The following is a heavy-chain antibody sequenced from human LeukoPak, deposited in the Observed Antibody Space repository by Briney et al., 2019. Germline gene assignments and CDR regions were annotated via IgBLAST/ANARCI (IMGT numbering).Heavy chain of an antibody. Sequence: SVKVSCKASGGTFSSYAISWVRQAPGQGLEWMGGIIPIFGTANYAQKFQGRVTITADESTSTAYMELCSLRSEDTAVYYCAREGVTIFGVVIEGGNWFDPWGQGTLVTVSS. J-gene: IGHJ5*02. CDR1: GGTFSSYA. CDR2: IIPIFGTA. V-gene: IGHV1-69*01. CDR3: AREGVTIFGVVIEGGNWFDP. D-gene: IGHD3-3*01.